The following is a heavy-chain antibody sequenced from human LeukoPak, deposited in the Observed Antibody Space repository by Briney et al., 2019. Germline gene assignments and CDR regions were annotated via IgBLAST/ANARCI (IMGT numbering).Heavy chain of an antibody. J-gene: IGHJ4*02. V-gene: IGHV3-9*01. D-gene: IGHD2/OR15-2a*01. CDR1: GFTFDDYA. CDR3: ARDWFHAIDY. CDR2: ISWNSGSI. Sequence: TGGSLRLSCAASGFTFDDYAMHWVRQAPGKGLEWVSGISWNSGSIGYADSVKGRFTISRDNSKNTLYLQMNSLRAEDTAVYYCARDWFHAIDYWGQGTLVTVSS.